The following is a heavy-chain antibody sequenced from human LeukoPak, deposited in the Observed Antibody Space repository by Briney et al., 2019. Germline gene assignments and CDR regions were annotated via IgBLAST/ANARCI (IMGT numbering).Heavy chain of an antibody. J-gene: IGHJ4*02. CDR1: GFTFVNAW. CDR3: TTNRGTI. V-gene: IGHV3-15*01. CDR2: IRSKTDGGTA. D-gene: IGHD1-14*01. Sequence: GGSLRLSCAASGFTFVNAWMNWVRQAPGKGLEWVGRIRSKTDGGTAEYGAPVKGRFTISREDSTATLYLQMDSLKSEDTAVYYCTTNRGTIWGQGTLVTVST.